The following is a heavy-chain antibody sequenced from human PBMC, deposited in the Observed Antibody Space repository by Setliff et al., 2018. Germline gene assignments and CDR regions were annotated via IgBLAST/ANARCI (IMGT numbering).Heavy chain of an antibody. J-gene: IGHJ4*02. D-gene: IGHD3-3*01. CDR3: ARERHLLSTVVIFGLFDF. CDR2: MAIDGSNQ. Sequence: PGGSLRLSCAASGFTFSTSVMHWGRRAPGKGLEWVAVMAIDGSNQYYADSVKGRFTVSRDNSKNTLSLQMYSLRTEDTALYYCARERHLLSTVVIFGLFDFWGQGALVTVSS. V-gene: IGHV3-30*16. CDR1: GFTFSTSV.